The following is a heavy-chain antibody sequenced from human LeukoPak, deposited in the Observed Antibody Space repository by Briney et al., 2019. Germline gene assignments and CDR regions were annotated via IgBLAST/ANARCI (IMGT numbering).Heavy chain of an antibody. CDR1: GGTFSSYA. J-gene: IGHJ5*02. V-gene: IGHV1-69*06. CDR2: IIPIFGTA. Sequence: SVKVSCKASGGTFSSYAISWVRQAPGQGLEWMGGIIPIFGTANYAQKFQGRVTITADKSTSTAYMELSSLRSEDTAVYYCARAMVRGVIITPWFDPWGQGTLVTVSS. CDR3: ARAMVRGVIITPWFDP. D-gene: IGHD3-10*01.